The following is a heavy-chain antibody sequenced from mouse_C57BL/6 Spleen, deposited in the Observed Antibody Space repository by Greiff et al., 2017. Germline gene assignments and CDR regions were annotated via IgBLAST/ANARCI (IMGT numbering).Heavy chain of an antibody. Sequence: EVKLVESGGGLVKPGGSLKLSCAASGFTFSDYGMHWVRQAPEKGLEWVAYVSSGSSTTYSADTVKGRFTISRDNAKNTLFLQMTSLRSEDTAMYYCARDYGSSPWFAYWGQGTLVTVAA. D-gene: IGHD1-1*01. CDR1: GFTFSDYG. J-gene: IGHJ3*01. CDR2: VSSGSSTT. V-gene: IGHV5-17*01. CDR3: ARDYGSSPWFAY.